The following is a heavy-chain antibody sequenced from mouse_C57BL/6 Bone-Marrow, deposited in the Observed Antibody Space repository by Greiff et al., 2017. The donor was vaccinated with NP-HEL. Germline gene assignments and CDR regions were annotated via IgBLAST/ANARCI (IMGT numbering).Heavy chain of an antibody. CDR2: INPYNGGT. V-gene: IGHV1-19*01. CDR1: GYTFTDYY. Sequence: EVQLQQSGPVLVKPGASVKMSCKASGYTFTDYYMNWVKQSHGKSLEWIGVINPYNGGTSYNQKFKGKATLTVDKSSSTAYMELNSLTSEDSAVYYCARRTTMVTRAWFAYWGQGTLVTVSA. J-gene: IGHJ3*01. D-gene: IGHD2-2*01. CDR3: ARRTTMVTRAWFAY.